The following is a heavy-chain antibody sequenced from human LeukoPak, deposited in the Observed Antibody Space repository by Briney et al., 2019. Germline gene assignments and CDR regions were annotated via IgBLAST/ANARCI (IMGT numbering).Heavy chain of an antibody. CDR3: AKAVRPPVAGSSAFDI. D-gene: IGHD6-19*01. Sequence: DPGGSLRLSCIASGFTFDDYAMHWVRHAPGKGLEWVSGISWNSGSIGYADSVKGRFTISRDNAKNSLYLQMNSLRAEDMALYYCAKAVRPPVAGSSAFDIWGQGTMVTVSS. CDR2: ISWNSGSI. J-gene: IGHJ3*02. V-gene: IGHV3-9*03. CDR1: GFTFDDYA.